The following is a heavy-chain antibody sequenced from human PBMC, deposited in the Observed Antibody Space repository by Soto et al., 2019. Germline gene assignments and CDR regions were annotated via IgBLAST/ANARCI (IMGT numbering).Heavy chain of an antibody. V-gene: IGHV3-7*01. CDR1: GFTLVSYW. CDR3: ARVTYDFWSGYYLGVDY. CDR2: IKQDGSEK. Sequence: EVQLVESGGGLVQPGGSLRLSCAPSGFTLVSYWMTWFRQVPGKGLEWLANIKQDGSEKYYVDSVKGRFTISRDNAKNSLYLQMNSLRAEDTAVYYCARVTYDFWSGYYLGVDYWGQGTLVTVSS. J-gene: IGHJ4*02. D-gene: IGHD3-3*01.